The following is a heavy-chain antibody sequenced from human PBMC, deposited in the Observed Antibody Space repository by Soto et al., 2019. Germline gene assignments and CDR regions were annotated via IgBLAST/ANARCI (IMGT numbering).Heavy chain of an antibody. CDR1: GFTFSTYG. V-gene: IGHV3-30*03. J-gene: IGHJ4*02. CDR2: ISYDGINK. Sequence: QVQLVESGGGVVQPGRSLRLSCAATGFTFSTYGMHWVRQAPGKGLEWVSIISYDGINKYSADSVKGRFTISRDNSKNTLYLQMNSVRAEDTAVYFCAGEIEPMAAANSGPIYYWGQGTLVTVSS. CDR3: AGEIEPMAAANSGPIYY. D-gene: IGHD6-25*01.